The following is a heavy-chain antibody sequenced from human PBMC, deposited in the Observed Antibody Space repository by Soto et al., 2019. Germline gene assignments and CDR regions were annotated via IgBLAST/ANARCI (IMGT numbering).Heavy chain of an antibody. CDR3: AKDLAVAGTHYYYGMDV. D-gene: IGHD6-19*01. CDR2: ISYDGSNK. Sequence: GFLRLSCAAAGFTFSSYGMHWVRQAPGKGLEWVAVISYDGSNKYYADSVKGRFTISRDNSKNTLYLQMNSLRAEDTAVYYCAKDLAVAGTHYYYGMDVWGQGTTVTVSS. J-gene: IGHJ6*02. V-gene: IGHV3-30*18. CDR1: GFTFSSYG.